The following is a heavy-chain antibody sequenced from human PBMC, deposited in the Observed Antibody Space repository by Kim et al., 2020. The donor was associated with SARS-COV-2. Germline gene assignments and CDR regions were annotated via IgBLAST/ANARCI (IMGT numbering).Heavy chain of an antibody. CDR3: ARDEDTSCPRFDY. D-gene: IGHD2-2*01. Sequence: ASVKVSCKASGYTFTGYYMHWVRQAPGQGLEWMGWINPNSGGTNYAQKFQGRVTMTRDTSISTAYMELSRLRSDDTAVYYCARDEDTSCPRFDYWGQGTLVTLSS. CDR1: GYTFTGYY. V-gene: IGHV1-2*02. CDR2: INPNSGGT. J-gene: IGHJ4*02.